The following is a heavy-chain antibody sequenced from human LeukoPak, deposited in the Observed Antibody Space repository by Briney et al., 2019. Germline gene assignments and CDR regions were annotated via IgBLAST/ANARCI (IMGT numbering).Heavy chain of an antibody. V-gene: IGHV4-34*01. Sequence: SETLSLTCAVYGGSFSGYYWSWIRQPPGKGLEWIGYIYYSGSTYYNPSLKSRVTISVDTSKNQFSLKLSSVTAEDTAVYYCASRNSLFIWGQGTLVTVSS. D-gene: IGHD4-23*01. J-gene: IGHJ4*02. CDR2: IYYSGST. CDR3: ASRNSLFI. CDR1: GGSFSGYY.